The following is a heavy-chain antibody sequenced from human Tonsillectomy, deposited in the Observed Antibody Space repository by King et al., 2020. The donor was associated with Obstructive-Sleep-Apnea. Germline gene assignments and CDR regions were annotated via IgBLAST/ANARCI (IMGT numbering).Heavy chain of an antibody. CDR1: GFSFSSYG. Sequence: VQLVESGGGVVQPGRSLRLSCEASGFSFSSYGMHWVRQAPGKGLEWVAFIRYDGSTKYYADSVKGRFTISIDNSKNTLYLQMNSLRAEDTAVYNCAKDNPLGFGEVLTPCQLWGQGSLVTVSS. V-gene: IGHV3-30*02. CDR3: AKDNPLGFGEVLTPCQL. D-gene: IGHD3-10*01. CDR2: IRYDGSTK. J-gene: IGHJ1*01.